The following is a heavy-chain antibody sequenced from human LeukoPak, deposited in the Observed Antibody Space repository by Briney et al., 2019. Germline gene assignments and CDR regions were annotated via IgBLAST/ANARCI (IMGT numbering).Heavy chain of an antibody. CDR3: ERGNSSQWLAFPY. D-gene: IGHD6-19*01. CDR2: MNPNSGNT. V-gene: IGHV1-8*01. CDR1: VYTFTIYN. J-gene: IGHJ4*02. Sequence: ASVTVSFTSSVYTFTIYNINWVRRATGQGLGWMGWMNPNSGNTGYTQKYQGRVTITRNNAKSTDNMELSRLRSVDTAAYYCERGNSSQWLAFPYWGQGTLVTVSS.